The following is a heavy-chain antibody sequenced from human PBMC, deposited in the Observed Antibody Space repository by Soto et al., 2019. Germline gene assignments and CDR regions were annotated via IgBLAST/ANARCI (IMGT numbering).Heavy chain of an antibody. V-gene: IGHV1-18*01. Sequence: ASVKVSCKASGYTFTSYGISWVRQAPGQGLEWMGWISAYNGNTNYAQKLQGRVTMTTDTSTSTAYMELRSLRSDDTAVYYCARLLAYCSGGSCYSRGYYFDYWGQGTLVTVSS. D-gene: IGHD2-15*01. CDR1: GYTFTSYG. J-gene: IGHJ4*02. CDR3: ARLLAYCSGGSCYSRGYYFDY. CDR2: ISAYNGNT.